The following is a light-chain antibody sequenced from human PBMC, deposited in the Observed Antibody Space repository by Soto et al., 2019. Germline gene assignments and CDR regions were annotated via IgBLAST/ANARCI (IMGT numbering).Light chain of an antibody. CDR1: QSISSW. CDR3: QQYNSYSWT. V-gene: IGKV1-5*01. CDR2: DAS. Sequence: DIQMTQSPSTLSASVGDRVTITCRASQSISSWLAWYQQKPGKAPKLLIYDASSLQSGVPSRFSGSGSGTDFTLTISCLQSEDFATYYCQQYNSYSWTFGQGTKADIK. J-gene: IGKJ1*01.